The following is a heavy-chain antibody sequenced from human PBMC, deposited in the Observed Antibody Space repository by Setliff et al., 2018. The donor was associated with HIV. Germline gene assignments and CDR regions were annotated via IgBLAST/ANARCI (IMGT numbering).Heavy chain of an antibody. CDR3: AKDDSTSSGWFES. D-gene: IGHD6-6*01. Sequence: PGGSLRLSCAASGFTFSTYAMSWVRQAPGKGLEWVSAITDGGGTTYYADSVKGRFTISRDNSKNTLYLQMKTVRPGDTAVYYCAKDDSTSSGWFESWGQGTLVTVSS. CDR1: GFTFSTYA. J-gene: IGHJ5*01. CDR2: ITDGGGTT. V-gene: IGHV3-23*01.